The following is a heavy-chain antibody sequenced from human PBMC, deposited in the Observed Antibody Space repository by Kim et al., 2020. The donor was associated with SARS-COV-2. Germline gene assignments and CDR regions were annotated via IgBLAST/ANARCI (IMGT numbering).Heavy chain of an antibody. CDR2: IYYSGST. CDR3: ARIRCSGGSCPLDY. Sequence: SETLSLTCTVSGGSISSGGYYWSWIRQHPGKGLEWIGYIYYSGSTYYNPSLKSRVTISVDTSKNQFSLKLSSVTAADTAVYYCARIRCSGGSCPLDYWGQGTLVTVSS. D-gene: IGHD2-15*01. CDR1: GGSISSGGYY. V-gene: IGHV4-31*03. J-gene: IGHJ4*02.